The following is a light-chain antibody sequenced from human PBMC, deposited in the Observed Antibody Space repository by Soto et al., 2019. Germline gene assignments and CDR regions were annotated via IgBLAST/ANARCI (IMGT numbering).Light chain of an antibody. J-gene: IGLJ2*01. Sequence: QSALTQPASVSGSPGQSITISCTGTSSDVGGYKYVSWYQQRPDKAPKLIIFEVSNRPSGISSRFSGSKSGNTASLTISGLQAEDEADYYCASYTSSSTSVIFGRGTQLTVL. CDR1: SSDVGGYKY. CDR3: ASYTSSSTSVI. CDR2: EVS. V-gene: IGLV2-14*01.